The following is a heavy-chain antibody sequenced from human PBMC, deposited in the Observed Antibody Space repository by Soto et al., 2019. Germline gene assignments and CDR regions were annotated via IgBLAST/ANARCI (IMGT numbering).Heavy chain of an antibody. J-gene: IGHJ6*02. CDR2: INAGNGNT. D-gene: IGHD3-9*01. CDR1: GYTFTSYA. CDR3: ARRILTGYYAVYYYYGMDV. V-gene: IGHV1-3*01. Sequence: ASVKVSCKASGYTFTSYAMHWVRQAPGQRLEWMGWINAGNGNTKYSQKFQGRVTITRDTSASTAYMELSSLRSEDTAVYYCARRILTGYYAVYYYYGMDVWGQGTTVTVSS.